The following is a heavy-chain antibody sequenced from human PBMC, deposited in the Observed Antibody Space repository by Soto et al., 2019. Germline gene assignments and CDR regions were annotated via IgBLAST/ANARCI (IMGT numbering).Heavy chain of an antibody. D-gene: IGHD6-19*01. CDR1: GGSFSSCSYY. Sequence: PSETLSLTCTVSGGSFSSCSYYWSWIRQPPGKGWVGVVYIYYSGNTNYNPSRKSRVTISVDTTKNQFTLKLSSVAAADTALYSCVAASGSGFYYYGMDVWGQGTTVTVSS. V-gene: IGHV4-61*01. J-gene: IGHJ6*02. CDR2: IYYSGNT. CDR3: VAASGSGFYYYGMDV.